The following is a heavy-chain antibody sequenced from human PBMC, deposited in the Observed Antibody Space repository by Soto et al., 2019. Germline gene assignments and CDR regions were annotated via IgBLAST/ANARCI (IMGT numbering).Heavy chain of an antibody. CDR2: ISGDGLST. D-gene: IGHD3-16*01. Sequence: LRLSCAGSGSTFTHFTMTWVRQAPGKGLEGVSAISGDGLSTYYAGSVKGRFTISRDNSKTTLYLQMNSLRAEDTAVYYCARRPEAFVICGRGTMVNV. J-gene: IGHJ3*02. V-gene: IGHV3-23*01. CDR3: ARRPEAFVI. CDR1: GSTFTHFT.